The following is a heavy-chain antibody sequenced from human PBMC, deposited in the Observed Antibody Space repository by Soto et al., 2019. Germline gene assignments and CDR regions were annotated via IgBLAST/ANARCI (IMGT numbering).Heavy chain of an antibody. CDR3: AKDLGSQEGSWYFDY. CDR2: ISGSGGST. V-gene: IGHV3-23*01. CDR1: GFTFSSYA. D-gene: IGHD6-13*01. J-gene: IGHJ4*02. Sequence: GGSLRLSCAASGFTFSSYAMSWVRQAPGKGLEWVSAISGSGGSTYYADSVKGRFTISRDNSKNTLYLQMNSLRAEDTAVYYCAKDLGSQEGSWYFDYWGQGTLVTVSS.